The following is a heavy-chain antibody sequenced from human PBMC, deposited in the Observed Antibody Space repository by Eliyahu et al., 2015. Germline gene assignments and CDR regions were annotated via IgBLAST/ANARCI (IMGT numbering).Heavy chain of an antibody. Sequence: EVQLVQSGAEVKKXGESLKISCXGSGYTFXNXXIGXVXXMPGKGLAWMGIIYPGDSDTRYSPSFQGQVTISADKSISTAYLQWSSLKASDTAMYYCTRRPISGSYPYYFDYWGQGTLVTVSS. D-gene: IGHD3-10*01. J-gene: IGHJ4*02. CDR2: IYPGDSDT. V-gene: IGHV5-51*01. CDR3: TRRPISGSYPYYFDY. CDR1: GYTFXNXX.